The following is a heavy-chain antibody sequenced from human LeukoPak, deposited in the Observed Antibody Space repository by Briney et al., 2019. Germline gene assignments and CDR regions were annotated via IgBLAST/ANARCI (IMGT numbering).Heavy chain of an antibody. D-gene: IGHD3-10*01. CDR2: ISSSGSTI. J-gene: IGHJ4*02. Sequence: GGSLRLSCAASGFTFSDYYMSWIRQAPGKGLEWVAYISSSGSTIYYADSVKGRFTISRDNAKNSLYLQMNSLRAEDTAVYYCARVYYYGSGSLDYWGQGTLVTVSS. CDR1: GFTFSDYY. CDR3: ARVYYYGSGSLDY. V-gene: IGHV3-11*01.